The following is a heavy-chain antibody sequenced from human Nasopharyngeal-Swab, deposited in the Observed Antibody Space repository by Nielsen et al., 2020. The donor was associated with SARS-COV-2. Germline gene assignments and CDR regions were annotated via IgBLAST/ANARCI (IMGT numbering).Heavy chain of an antibody. J-gene: IGHJ6*03. Sequence: GESLKISCAASGFTFSSYAMTWVRQAPGKGLEWVSSISVNGASTYYAGSVKGRFTISRDNSRNTLYLHLNSLRAEDTAIYYCAKRVAGKYYYMDVWGKGTTVTVSS. D-gene: IGHD3-10*01. CDR3: AKRVAGKYYYMDV. CDR2: ISVNGAST. CDR1: GFTFSSYA. V-gene: IGHV3-23*01.